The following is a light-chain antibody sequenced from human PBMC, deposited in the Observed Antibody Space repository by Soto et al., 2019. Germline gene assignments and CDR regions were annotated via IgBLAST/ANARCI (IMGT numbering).Light chain of an antibody. V-gene: IGKV3-15*01. Sequence: IKMTRSPSRLTVSRWEIAALSYKASQSVSSNLAWYQQKPGQAPRLLIYGASTRATGIPARFSGSGSGIEFTLTISRLQSCGFGIYDGPLYNTMPVWALGLGTKVDIK. J-gene: IGKJ1*01. CDR3: PLYNTMPVWA. CDR2: GAS. CDR1: QSVSSN.